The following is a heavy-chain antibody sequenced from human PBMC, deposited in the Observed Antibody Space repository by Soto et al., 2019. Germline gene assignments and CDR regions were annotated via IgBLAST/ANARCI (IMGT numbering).Heavy chain of an antibody. CDR1: GYTFTGYY. D-gene: IGHD3-22*01. CDR2: INPNSGGT. V-gene: IGHV1-2*04. CDR3: ARGGRHYDSSGYYYYYYGMDV. J-gene: IGHJ6*02. Sequence: QVQLVQSGAEVKKPGASVKVSCKASGYTFTGYYMHWVRQAPGQGLEWMGWINPNSGGTNYAQKFQGWVAMTRDMSIGTAYMELSRLRSDDTAVYYCARGGRHYDSSGYYYYYYGMDVWGQGTTVTVSS.